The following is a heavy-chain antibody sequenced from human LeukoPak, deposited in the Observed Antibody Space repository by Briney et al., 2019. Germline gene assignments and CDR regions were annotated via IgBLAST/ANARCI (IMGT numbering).Heavy chain of an antibody. CDR1: GFTFDDYG. CDR3: ARVGSSGWPSRRGVDY. V-gene: IGHV3-20*04. Sequence: GGSLRLXCAASGFTFDDYGMSWDRQAPGKGLEWVSGINWNGGSTGYADSVKGRFTISRDNAKNSLYLQMNSLRAEDTALYYCARVGSSGWPSRRGVDYWGQGTLVTVSS. D-gene: IGHD6-19*01. CDR2: INWNGGST. J-gene: IGHJ4*02.